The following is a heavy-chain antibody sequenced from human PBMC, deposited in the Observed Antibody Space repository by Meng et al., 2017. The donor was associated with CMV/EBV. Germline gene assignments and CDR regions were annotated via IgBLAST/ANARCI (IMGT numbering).Heavy chain of an antibody. CDR3: ARGLDPTTVENWVDP. V-gene: IGHV1-8*01. Sequence: ASVKVSCKASGYTFTSYDINWVRQATGQGLEWMGWMNPNSGNTGYAQKFQGRVTMTRNTSMSTAYMELSSLRSEDTAVYYCARGLDPTTVENWVDPWGQGTLVTVSS. J-gene: IGHJ5*02. D-gene: IGHD4-17*01. CDR2: MNPNSGNT. CDR1: GYTFTSYD.